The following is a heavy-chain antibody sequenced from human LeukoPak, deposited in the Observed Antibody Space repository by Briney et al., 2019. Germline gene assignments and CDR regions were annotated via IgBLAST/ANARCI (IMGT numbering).Heavy chain of an antibody. V-gene: IGHV3-21*01. CDR1: GFTFSRYT. D-gene: IGHD4-17*01. CDR2: ISTSTTYI. Sequence: GGSLRLSCSASGFTFSRYTMNWVRQAPGKGLEWVSSISTSTTYIYHADSVEGRFTISRDSAKSSLYLQMNSLRAEDTAVYYCARSGDYGWFDPWGQGTLVTVSS. J-gene: IGHJ5*02. CDR3: ARSGDYGWFDP.